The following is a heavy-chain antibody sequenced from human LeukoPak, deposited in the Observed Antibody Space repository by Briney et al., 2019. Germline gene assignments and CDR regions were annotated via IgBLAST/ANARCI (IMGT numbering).Heavy chain of an antibody. V-gene: IGHV1-2*02. CDR1: GYTFTGYY. Sequence: ASVKVSCKASGYTFTGYYMHWVRQAPGQGLEWMGWINPNSGGTNYAQKFQGRVTMTRDTSIRTAYMELSRLRSDDTAVYYCARDNAGTYYYDSSGYGPLDYWGQGTLVTVSS. CDR2: INPNSGGT. CDR3: ARDNAGTYYYDSSGYGPLDY. D-gene: IGHD3-22*01. J-gene: IGHJ4*02.